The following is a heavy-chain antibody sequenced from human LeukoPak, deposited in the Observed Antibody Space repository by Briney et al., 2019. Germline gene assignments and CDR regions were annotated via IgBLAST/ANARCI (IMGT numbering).Heavy chain of an antibody. CDR3: ASGQPFDY. Sequence: SVKLSSKASGVTFSSYAISWVRQAPGQGLEWMGGIIPIVGTANYAQKFQGRVTITTDESTSTAYMELSSLRSEDTAVYYWASGQPFDYWGQGTLVTVSS. CDR2: IIPIVGTA. CDR1: GVTFSSYA. D-gene: IGHD6-13*01. J-gene: IGHJ4*02. V-gene: IGHV1-69*05.